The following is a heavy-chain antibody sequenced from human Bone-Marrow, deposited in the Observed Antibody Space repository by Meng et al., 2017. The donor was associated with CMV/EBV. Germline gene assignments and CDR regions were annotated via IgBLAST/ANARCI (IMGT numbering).Heavy chain of an antibody. CDR1: GYTFTSYG. CDR3: ARGSDFWRGYYLAARYYYGMDV. J-gene: IGHJ6*02. V-gene: IGHV1-18*01. CDR2: ISAYNGNT. Sequence: ASVKVSCKASGYTFTSYGISWARQAPGQGLEWMGWISAYNGNTNYAQKLQGRVTMTTDTSTSTAYMELRSLRSDDTAVYYCARGSDFWRGYYLAARYYYGMDVWGQGTTVTVYS. D-gene: IGHD3-3*01.